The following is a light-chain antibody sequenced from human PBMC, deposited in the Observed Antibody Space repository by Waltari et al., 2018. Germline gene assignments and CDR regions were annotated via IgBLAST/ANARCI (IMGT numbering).Light chain of an antibody. CDR1: QSLLHSNGYNY. CDR3: MQALQTPVT. J-gene: IGKJ1*01. V-gene: IGKV2-28*01. CDR2: LCS. Sequence: DIVMTQSPLSLPVTPGEPASISCRSSQSLLHSNGYNYLDWYLQKPGQSPQLLIYLCSNRASGVPDRFSGSGSGTDFTLKINRVEAEDVGVYYCMQALQTPVTFGQGTKVEIK.